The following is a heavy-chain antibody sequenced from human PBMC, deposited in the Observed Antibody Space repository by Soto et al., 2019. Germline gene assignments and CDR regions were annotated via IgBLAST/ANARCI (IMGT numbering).Heavy chain of an antibody. CDR3: ASVDNRITIDS. Sequence: QVQLQESGPGLVKPSQTLSLTCTVSGDSIASGAYYWSWIRHHPGKGLEWIGYIYYSGSTYYNPSLKSRVSISVDTSQNPFSLKLSSLTAADTAVYYCASVDNRITIDSWGPGTLVIVSS. V-gene: IGHV4-31*03. CDR1: GDSIASGAYY. J-gene: IGHJ4*02. CDR2: IYYSGST. D-gene: IGHD1-20*01.